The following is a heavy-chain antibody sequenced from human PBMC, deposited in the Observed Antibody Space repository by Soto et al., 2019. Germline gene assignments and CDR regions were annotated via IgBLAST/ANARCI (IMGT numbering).Heavy chain of an antibody. J-gene: IGHJ4*02. CDR1: GGSFSGYY. CDR3: ASIREFDY. CDR2: INHSGST. V-gene: IGHV4-34*01. Sequence: QVQLQQWGAGLLKPSETLSLTCAVYGGSFSGYYWSWIRQPPGKGLEWIGEINHSGSTNYNPSLKSRVTISVDTSKNQFSRKLSSVTAADTAVYYCASIREFDYWGQGTLVTVSS. D-gene: IGHD2-2*02.